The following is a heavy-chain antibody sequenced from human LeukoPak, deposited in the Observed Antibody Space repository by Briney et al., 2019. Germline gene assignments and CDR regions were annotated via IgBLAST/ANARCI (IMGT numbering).Heavy chain of an antibody. Sequence: PSETLSLTCAVSGDSLSSGDYSWSWIRQPSGRGLEWIGYIFHTGNSYDNPSLKSRVTISVYRSKNQFSLSLTSVTAADTAVYYCARDLWFVNAPGSWFDPWGQGILVTVSS. J-gene: IGHJ5*02. V-gene: IGHV4-30-2*01. D-gene: IGHD3-10*01. CDR1: GDSLSSGDYS. CDR3: ARDLWFVNAPGSWFDP. CDR2: IFHTGNS.